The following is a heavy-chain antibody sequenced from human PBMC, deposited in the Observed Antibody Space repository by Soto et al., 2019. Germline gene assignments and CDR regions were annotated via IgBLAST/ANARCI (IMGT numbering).Heavy chain of an antibody. CDR3: AKGLRPMLAATLQYFDY. CDR2: ISGSGGST. V-gene: IGHV3-23*01. J-gene: IGHJ4*02. D-gene: IGHD2-15*01. CDR1: GFTFSSYA. Sequence: GGSLRLSCAASGFTFSSYAMSWVRQTPGKGLEWVSGISGSGGSTYYADSVKGRFTLSRDNSKNTLYLQMNSLRAEDTAVYYCAKGLRPMLAATLQYFDYWGQGTLVTVSS.